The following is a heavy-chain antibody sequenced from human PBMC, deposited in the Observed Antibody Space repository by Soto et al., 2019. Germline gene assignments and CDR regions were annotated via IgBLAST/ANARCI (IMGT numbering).Heavy chain of an antibody. CDR3: ARAAVTDYQYHGMDV. CDR2: IWYDGIDK. CDR1: GFTFSTYG. J-gene: IGHJ6*02. V-gene: IGHV3-33*01. D-gene: IGHD4-17*01. Sequence: GGSLRLSCAASGFTFSTYGMHWVRQAPGKGLEWVAAIWYDGIDKYYAASVKGRFTISRDNSMNTVYLQMSSLRADDTAVYYCARAAVTDYQYHGMDVWGQGTTVTVS.